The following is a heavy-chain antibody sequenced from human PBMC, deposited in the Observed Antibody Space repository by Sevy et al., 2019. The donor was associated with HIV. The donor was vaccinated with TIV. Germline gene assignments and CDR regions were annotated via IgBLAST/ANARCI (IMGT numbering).Heavy chain of an antibody. J-gene: IGHJ4*02. CDR2: MNPNSGNT. D-gene: IGHD3-10*01. V-gene: IGHV1-8*01. CDR3: ARGRRGSGSYHPFSFDY. CDR1: GYTFTSYD. Sequence: ASVKVSCKASGYTFTSYDINWVRQATGQGLEWMGWMNPNSGNTGYAQKFQGRVTMTRNTSIRTVYMELSSLRSEDTAVYSCARGRRGSGSYHPFSFDYRGQGTLVTVSS.